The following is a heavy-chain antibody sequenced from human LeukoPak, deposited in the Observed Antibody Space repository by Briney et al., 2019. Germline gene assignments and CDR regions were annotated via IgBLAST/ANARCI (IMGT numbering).Heavy chain of an antibody. J-gene: IGHJ4*02. CDR2: IFGSGGST. Sequence: GGSLRLYCAASGFTFSSYAMYWVRQAPGKGLEWVSGIFGSGGSTHYADSVKGRFTISRDNSKNTVYLQMNSLRAEDTAVYYCAKTTTGYSSGRFPGWPVDYWGQGTLVTVSS. V-gene: IGHV3-23*01. CDR3: AKTTTGYSSGRFPGWPVDY. D-gene: IGHD6-19*01. CDR1: GFTFSSYA.